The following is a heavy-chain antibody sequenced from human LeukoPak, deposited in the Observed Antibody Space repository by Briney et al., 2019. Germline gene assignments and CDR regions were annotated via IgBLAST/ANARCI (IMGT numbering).Heavy chain of an antibody. CDR2: ISYNGSNK. D-gene: IGHD6-19*01. J-gene: IGHJ4*02. CDR1: GFTFSSYA. Sequence: PGGSLRLSCAASGFTFSSYAMHWVRQAPGKGLEWVAVISYNGSNKYYADSVKGRFTISRDNSKNTLYLQMNSLRAEDTAVYYCARDRYSSGWYEGGFDYWGQGTLVTVSS. CDR3: ARDRYSSGWYEGGFDY. V-gene: IGHV3-30*01.